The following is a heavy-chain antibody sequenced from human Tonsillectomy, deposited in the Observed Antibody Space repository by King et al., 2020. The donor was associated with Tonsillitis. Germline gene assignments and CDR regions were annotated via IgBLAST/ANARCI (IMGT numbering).Heavy chain of an antibody. J-gene: IGHJ4*02. V-gene: IGHV4-39*01. D-gene: IGHD3-3*01. CDR3: ARRGRITIFGVVKRDFDY. CDR2: IYYSGST. Sequence: LQLQESGPGLVKPSETLSLTCTVSGGSISSSSYYWGWIRQPPGKGLEWIGSIYYSGSTYSNPSLNSLGTISVDKSKNQFSLKLGSVTAADTAVYYCARRGRITIFGVVKRDFDYWGQGTLVTVSS. CDR1: GGSISSSSYY.